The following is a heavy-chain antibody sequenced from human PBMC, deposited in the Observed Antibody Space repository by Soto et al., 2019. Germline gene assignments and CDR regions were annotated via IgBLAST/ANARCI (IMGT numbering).Heavy chain of an antibody. CDR3: AHELSRYYYVMDV. D-gene: IGHD1-1*01. Sequence: QITLRESGPTLVKPTQTLTLTCAYSGFSFSTTGVGVGWFRQPPGQALQWLALIYWNGNERYSPSLNGRLTVTKDTSKNQVLLTMTKVDTADTATYYCAHELSRYYYVMDVWGPGTNVTVSS. V-gene: IGHV2-5*01. CDR1: GFSFSTTGVG. CDR2: IYWNGNE. J-gene: IGHJ6*02.